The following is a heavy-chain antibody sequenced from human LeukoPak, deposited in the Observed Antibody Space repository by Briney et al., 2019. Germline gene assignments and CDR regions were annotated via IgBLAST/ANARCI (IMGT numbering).Heavy chain of an antibody. CDR1: PDSTTSNF. V-gene: IGHV4-4*02. D-gene: IGHD1-14*01. CDR2: IHRSGST. Sequence: PSEALSLTCTVSPDSTTSNFWSWVRQPPGKGLEWIGEIHRSGSTNYNPSLQSRVTISIDRSKNQIALELSSVTAADTAVYYCAREIVGGFNPGAYWGQGTLVTVSS. CDR3: AREIVGGFNPGAY. J-gene: IGHJ4*02.